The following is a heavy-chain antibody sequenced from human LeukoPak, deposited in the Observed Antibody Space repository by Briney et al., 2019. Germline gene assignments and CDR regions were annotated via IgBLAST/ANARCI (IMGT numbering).Heavy chain of an antibody. J-gene: IGHJ4*02. CDR1: GFTFSSYS. CDR3: ATYSSAFSY. V-gene: IGHV3-7*01. CDR2: IKQDGSDK. D-gene: IGHD6-19*01. Sequence: GGSLRLSCAASGFTFSSYSMSWVRQAPGKGLEWVANIKQDGSDKYYVDSVKGRFTISRDNAKNSLYLQMNSLRAEDTAVYYCATYSSAFSYWGQGTLVTVSS.